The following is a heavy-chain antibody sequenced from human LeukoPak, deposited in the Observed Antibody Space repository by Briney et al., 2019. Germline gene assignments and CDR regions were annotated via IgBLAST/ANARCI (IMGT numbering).Heavy chain of an antibody. CDR1: GYTFTGYY. CDR2: INPNSGGT. V-gene: IGHV1-2*04. Sequence: ASVKVSCKASGYTFTGYYMHWVRQAPGQGLEWMGWINPNSGGTNYAQKFQGWVTMTRDTSISTAYMELSRLRSDDTAVYYCAISIAAAGNRAFDIWGQGTMVTVSS. J-gene: IGHJ3*02. CDR3: AISIAAAGNRAFDI. D-gene: IGHD6-13*01.